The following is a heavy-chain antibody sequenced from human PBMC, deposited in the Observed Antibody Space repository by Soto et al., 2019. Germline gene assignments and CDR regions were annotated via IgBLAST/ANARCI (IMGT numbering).Heavy chain of an antibody. J-gene: IGHJ4*02. D-gene: IGHD6-19*01. Sequence: EVQLVESGGGLVQPGGSLRLSCAASGFTFTRSWMTWVRQAPGKGLEWVANIKQDGSEKYYVDSVKGRFTISRDNAKNSLCRLMNSLRAEDTAVYYCARGSGWYPAHWGEGTLVTVSS. CDR3: ARGSGWYPAH. CDR2: IKQDGSEK. V-gene: IGHV3-7*01. CDR1: GFTFTRSW.